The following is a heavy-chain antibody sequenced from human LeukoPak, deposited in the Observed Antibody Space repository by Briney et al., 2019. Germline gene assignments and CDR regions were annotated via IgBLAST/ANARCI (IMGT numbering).Heavy chain of an antibody. V-gene: IGHV1-69*05. CDR1: GGTFSSYA. CDR3: ARGGYDFWSGYGNWFDP. Sequence: ASVKVSCKASGGTFSSYATSWVRQAPGQGLEWMGGIIPIFDTANYAQKFQGRVTITTDESTSTAYMELSSLRSEDTAVYYCARGGYDFWSGYGNWFDPWGQGTLVTVSS. J-gene: IGHJ5*02. CDR2: IIPIFDTA. D-gene: IGHD3-3*01.